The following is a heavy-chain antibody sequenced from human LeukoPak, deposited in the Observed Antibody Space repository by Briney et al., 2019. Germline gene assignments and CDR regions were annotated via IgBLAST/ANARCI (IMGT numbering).Heavy chain of an antibody. D-gene: IGHD2-2*03. CDR2: IHFDGSPK. Sequence: GGSLRLSCAASGFTFSSYGMHWVRQAPGKGLEWVAFIHFDGSPKYSGDSVKGRFTVSRDNSKNTLYLQMNSLRPEDTAVYYCAKVQCTRASCDGYPGHWGQGTLVTVSS. V-gene: IGHV3-30*02. CDR1: GFTFSSYG. J-gene: IGHJ4*02. CDR3: AKVQCTRASCDGYPGH.